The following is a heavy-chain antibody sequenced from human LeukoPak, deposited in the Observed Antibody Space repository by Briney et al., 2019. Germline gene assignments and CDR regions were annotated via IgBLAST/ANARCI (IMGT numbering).Heavy chain of an antibody. CDR3: AKVDSSTTTHDY. J-gene: IGHJ4*02. CDR2: ISGSGGST. V-gene: IGHV3-23*01. D-gene: IGHD2-2*01. CDR1: GFTFSSYA. Sequence: GGSLRLSCAASGFTFSSYAMSWVRQAPGKGLEWVSAISGSGGSTYYADSVKGRLTISRDNSKNTLYLQMNSLRAEDTAVYYCAKVDSSTTTHDYWGQGTLVTVSS.